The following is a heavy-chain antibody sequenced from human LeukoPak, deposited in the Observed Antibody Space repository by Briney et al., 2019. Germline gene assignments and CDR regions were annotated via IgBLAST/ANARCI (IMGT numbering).Heavy chain of an antibody. CDR2: IYYSGST. CDR3: ARHWGRDGYNPHFDY. Sequence: SETLSLTCTVSGGSISRSSYYWGWSRQPPGKGLEWIGSIYYSGSTYYNPSLKSRVTISVDTSKNQFSLKLSSVTAADTAVYYCARHWGRDGYNPHFDYWGRGTLVTVSS. J-gene: IGHJ4*02. CDR1: GGSISRSSYY. V-gene: IGHV4-39*01. D-gene: IGHD5-24*01.